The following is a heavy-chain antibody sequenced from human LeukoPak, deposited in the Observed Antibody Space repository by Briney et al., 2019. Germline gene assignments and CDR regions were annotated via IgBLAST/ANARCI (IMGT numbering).Heavy chain of an antibody. D-gene: IGHD1-14*01. Sequence: ASVKVSCKASGYTFTGYYMHWVRQAPGQGLEWMGWISAYNGNTNYAQKLQGRVTMTTDTSTSTAYMELSSLRSEDTAVYYCATLNRTGLNYWGQGTLVTVSS. V-gene: IGHV1-18*04. CDR3: ATLNRTGLNY. CDR2: ISAYNGNT. CDR1: GYTFTGYY. J-gene: IGHJ4*02.